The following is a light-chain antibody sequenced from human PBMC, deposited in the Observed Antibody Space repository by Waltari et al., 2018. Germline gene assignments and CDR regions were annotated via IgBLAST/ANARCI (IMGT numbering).Light chain of an antibody. CDR2: TND. V-gene: IGLV1-44*01. Sequence: QSVLTQPPSASGTPGQRVTISCSGSRSKIGSNAVNWYQQVPGTAPKLLIYTNDQRPSGGPNRFSGSNSGTSASLAISALKSEDEAGYYCAAWDDSLSGFVFGTGTKVTVL. J-gene: IGLJ1*01. CDR1: RSKIGSNA. CDR3: AAWDDSLSGFV.